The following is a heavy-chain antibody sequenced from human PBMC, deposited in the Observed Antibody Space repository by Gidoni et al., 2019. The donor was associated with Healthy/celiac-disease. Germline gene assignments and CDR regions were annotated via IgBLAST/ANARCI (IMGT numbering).Heavy chain of an antibody. CDR1: GFTFSSYA. J-gene: IGHJ3*02. CDR2: ISYDGSNK. D-gene: IGHD4-17*01. Sequence: QVQLVESGGGVVQPGRSLRLSCAASGFTFSSYAMHWVRQAPGKGLKWVAVISYDGSNKYYADSVKGRFTISRDNSKNTLYLQMNSLRAEDTAVYYCARDNAFYGDYRAFDIWGQGTMVTVSS. CDR3: ARDNAFYGDYRAFDI. V-gene: IGHV3-30-3*01.